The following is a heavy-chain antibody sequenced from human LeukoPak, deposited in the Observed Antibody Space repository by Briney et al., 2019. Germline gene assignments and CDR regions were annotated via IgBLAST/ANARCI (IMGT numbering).Heavy chain of an antibody. CDR2: ISYDGSNK. Sequence: GGSLRLSCAASGFTFSSYAMHWVRQAPGKGLEWVAVISYDGSNKYYADSVKGRFTISRDNSKNTLYLQMNSLRAEDTAVYYCALSPYYYDSSGLTPFFDYWGRGTLVTVSS. J-gene: IGHJ4*02. CDR3: ALSPYYYDSSGLTPFFDY. D-gene: IGHD3-22*01. V-gene: IGHV3-30-3*01. CDR1: GFTFSSYA.